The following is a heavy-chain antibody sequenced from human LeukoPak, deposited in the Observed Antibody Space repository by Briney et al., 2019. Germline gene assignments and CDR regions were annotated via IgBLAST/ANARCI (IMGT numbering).Heavy chain of an antibody. V-gene: IGHV4-34*01. CDR3: ARGSDTAAGLY. CDR2: INHSGST. J-gene: IGHJ4*02. D-gene: IGHD6-13*01. Sequence: SETLSLTCAVYGGSFSGYYWSWIRQPPGKGLEWIGEINHSGSTNYNPSLKSRVSISVDSSKNQFSLKVSSVTAADTAVYHCARGSDTAAGLYWGQGTLVTVSS. CDR1: GGSFSGYY.